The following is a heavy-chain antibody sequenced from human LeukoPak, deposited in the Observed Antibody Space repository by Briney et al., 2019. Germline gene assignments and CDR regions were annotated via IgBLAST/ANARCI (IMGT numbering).Heavy chain of an antibody. CDR3: ARGRIAAAGETFDY. J-gene: IGHJ4*02. CDR1: GYTFTGYY. V-gene: IGHV1-2*04. Sequence: ASVKVSCKASGYTFTGYYMHWVRQAPGQELEWMGWINPNSGGTNYAQKFQGWVTMTRDTSISTAYMELSSLRSEDTAVYYCARGRIAAAGETFDYWGQGTLVTVSS. CDR2: INPNSGGT. D-gene: IGHD6-13*01.